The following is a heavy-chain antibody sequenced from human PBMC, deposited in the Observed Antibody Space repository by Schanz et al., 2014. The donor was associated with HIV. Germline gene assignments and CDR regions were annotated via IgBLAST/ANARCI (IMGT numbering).Heavy chain of an antibody. V-gene: IGHV1-69*01. Sequence: QVQLVQSGAEVKKPGSSVKVSCKASGGTFSIYAISWVRQAPGQGLEWMGGIIPIFGTANYAQKFQGRVTIIADESTSTAYMELSSLRSADTAVYYCAKSRFQLHWFDSWGQGTLVTVSS. D-gene: IGHD2-2*01. J-gene: IGHJ5*01. CDR1: GGTFSIYA. CDR2: IIPIFGTA. CDR3: AKSRFQLHWFDS.